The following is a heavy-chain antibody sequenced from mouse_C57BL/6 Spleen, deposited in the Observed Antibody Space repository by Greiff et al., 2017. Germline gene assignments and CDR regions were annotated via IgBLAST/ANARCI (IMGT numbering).Heavy chain of an antibody. CDR2: IWSDGST. Sequence: VHLVESGPGLVAPSQSLSITCTVSGFSLTSYGVHWVRQPPGKGLEWLVVIWSDGSTTYNSALKSRLSISKDNSKSQVFLKMNSLQTDDTAMYYCARGGSSYVYYTMDYWGQGTSVTVSS. CDR3: ARGGSSYVYYTMDY. J-gene: IGHJ4*01. V-gene: IGHV2-6*03. D-gene: IGHD1-1*01. CDR1: GFSLTSYG.